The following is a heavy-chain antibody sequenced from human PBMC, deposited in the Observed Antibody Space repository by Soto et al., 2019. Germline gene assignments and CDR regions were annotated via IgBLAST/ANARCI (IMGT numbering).Heavy chain of an antibody. CDR3: ARHDYYDSSGYYCHAFDI. CDR2: IDPSDSYT. J-gene: IGHJ3*02. V-gene: IGHV5-10-1*03. D-gene: IGHD3-22*01. CDR1: GYSFTSYW. Sequence: EVQLVQSGAEVKKPGESLRISCKGSGYSFTSYWISWVRQMPGKGLEWMGRIDPSDSYTNYSPSFQGHVTISADKSISTAYLQWSSLKASDTAMYYCARHDYYDSSGYYCHAFDIWGQGTMVTVSS.